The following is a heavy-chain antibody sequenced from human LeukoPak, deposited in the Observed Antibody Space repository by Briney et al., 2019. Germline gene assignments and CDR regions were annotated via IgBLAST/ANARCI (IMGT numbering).Heavy chain of an antibody. CDR1: GFTFSSYG. J-gene: IGHJ6*02. Sequence: GGSLRLSCAASGFTFSSYGMHWVRQAPGKGLEWVAVISYDGSNKYYADSVKGRFTISRDNSKNTLYLQMNSLRAEDTAVYYCASTAAGFLSNYGMDVWGQGTTVTVSS. V-gene: IGHV3-30*03. CDR3: ASTAAGFLSNYGMDV. CDR2: ISYDGSNK. D-gene: IGHD3-3*01.